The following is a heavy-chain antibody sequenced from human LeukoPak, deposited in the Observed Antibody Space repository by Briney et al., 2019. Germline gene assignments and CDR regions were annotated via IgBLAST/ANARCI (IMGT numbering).Heavy chain of an antibody. D-gene: IGHD2-2*01. Sequence: ASVKVSCKASGYTLASYGISWVRQAPGQGLEWMGWISAYNGNTNYAQKLQGRVTMTTDTSTSTAYMELRSLRSDDTAVYYCARDYGQIVVGPAAMGAGAFDIWGQRKIVNLPS. CDR2: ISAYNGNT. V-gene: IGHV1-18*01. CDR3: ARDYGQIVVGPAAMGAGAFDI. J-gene: IGHJ3*02. CDR1: GYTLASYG.